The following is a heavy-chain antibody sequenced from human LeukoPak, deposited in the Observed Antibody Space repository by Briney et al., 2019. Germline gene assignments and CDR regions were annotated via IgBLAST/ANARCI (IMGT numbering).Heavy chain of an antibody. V-gene: IGHV4-34*01. CDR3: ARGVGLYGEVGDCYDY. D-gene: IGHD2-8*01. CDR2: INHSGST. CDR1: GGSFSGYY. J-gene: IGHJ4*02. Sequence: SETLSLTCAVYGGSFSGYYWSWIRQPPGKGLEWIGEINHSGSTNYSPSLKSRVTISVDMSKNQFSLKLSSVTAADTAVYYCARGVGLYGEVGDCYDYWGQGTLVTVSS.